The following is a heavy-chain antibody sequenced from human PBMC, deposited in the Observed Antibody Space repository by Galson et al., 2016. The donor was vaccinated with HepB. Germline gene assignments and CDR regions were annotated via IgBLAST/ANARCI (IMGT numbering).Heavy chain of an antibody. CDR3: DRDGRHNRPFES. Sequence: SLRLSCAASGFTFSSYSMNWVRQAPGKGPEWVSYISGDGRLIYYTDSVRGRFTISRDNAKNSLYLQMNSLREEDTALYYCDRDGRHNRPFESWGQGTLVTVSS. D-gene: IGHD1-14*01. V-gene: IGHV3-48*02. CDR1: GFTFSSYS. CDR2: ISGDGRLI. J-gene: IGHJ5*01.